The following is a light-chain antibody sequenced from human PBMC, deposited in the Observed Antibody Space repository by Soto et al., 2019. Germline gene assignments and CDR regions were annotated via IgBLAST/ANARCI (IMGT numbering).Light chain of an antibody. V-gene: IGKV3-20*01. CDR2: GGS. Sequence: EIVLTQSPGTLSLSPGERATLSCRASQSVSSSYLAWYQQKPGQAPRLLIYGGSSRATGIPDRFSGSGSGTVFTLTISRLEPADFAVYYCQQYGSSPRTFGQGTTVDIK. CDR3: QQYGSSPRT. J-gene: IGKJ1*01. CDR1: QSVSSSY.